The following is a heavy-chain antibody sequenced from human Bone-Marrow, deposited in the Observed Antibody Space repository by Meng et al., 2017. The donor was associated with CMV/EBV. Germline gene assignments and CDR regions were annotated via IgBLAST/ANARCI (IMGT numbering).Heavy chain of an antibody. CDR1: GGSVSSGSYY. D-gene: IGHD2-21*01. CDR2: IYYSGST. CDR3: ARGGRQHRAKRGWFDP. V-gene: IGHV4-61*01. Sequence: SETLSLTCTVSGGSVSSGSYYWSWIRQPPGKGLEWIGYIYYSGSTNYNPSLKSRVTISVDTSKNQFSLKLSSVTAADTAVYYCARGGRQHRAKRGWFDPWGQGTLVTVSS. J-gene: IGHJ5*02.